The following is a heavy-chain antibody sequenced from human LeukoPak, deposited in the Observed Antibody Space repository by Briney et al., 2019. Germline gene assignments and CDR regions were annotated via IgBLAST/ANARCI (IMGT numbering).Heavy chain of an antibody. J-gene: IGHJ4*02. Sequence: ASVKVSCKASGGTFSSYAISWVRQAPGQGLEWMGWISAYNGNTNYAQKLQGRVTMTTDTSTSTAYMELSSLRSEDTAVYYCAGSSGTYMLDYWGQGTLVTVSS. CDR2: ISAYNGNT. V-gene: IGHV1-18*01. CDR1: GGTFSSYA. D-gene: IGHD6-25*01. CDR3: AGSSGTYMLDY.